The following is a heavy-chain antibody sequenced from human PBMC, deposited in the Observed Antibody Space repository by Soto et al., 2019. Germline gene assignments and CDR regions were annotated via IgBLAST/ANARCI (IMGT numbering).Heavy chain of an antibody. CDR3: SRGYTSGYPSNWFDP. V-gene: IGHV3-30*03. CDR2: FSYDGSSK. J-gene: IGHJ5*02. CDR1: GFTFSDYG. Sequence: GGSLRLSCAASGFTFSDYGMHWVRQAPGKGLEWVALFSYDGSSKQYADSVRGRFTISRDNSENTVYLQINSLRAEDTAIYYCSRGYTSGYPSNWFDPWGQGTLVTVS. D-gene: IGHD3-3*01.